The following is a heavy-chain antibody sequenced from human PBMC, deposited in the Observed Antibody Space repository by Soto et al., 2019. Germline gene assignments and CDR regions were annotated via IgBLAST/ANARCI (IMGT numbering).Heavy chain of an antibody. J-gene: IGHJ6*03. CDR1: GGSISSYY. CDR3: ASRPPFRDYPYYYYMDV. V-gene: IGHV4-59*08. Sequence: PSETLSLTCTVSGGSISSYYWSWIRQPPGKGLEWIGYIYYSGSTNYNPSLKSRVTISVDTSKNQFSLKLSSVTAADTAVYYCASRPPFRDYPYYYYMDVWGKGTTVTVSS. D-gene: IGHD4-17*01. CDR2: IYYSGST.